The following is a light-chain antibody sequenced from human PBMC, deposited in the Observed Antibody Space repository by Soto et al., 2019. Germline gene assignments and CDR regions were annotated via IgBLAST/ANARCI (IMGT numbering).Light chain of an antibody. V-gene: IGKV3-20*01. CDR1: QSVSSSY. CDR2: GAS. J-gene: IGKJ2*01. CDR3: KQYGRSPPFT. Sequence: ELVLTQSPGTLSLSPGERATLSCRASQSVSSSYLAWYQQKPGQAPRLLIYGASNRATGIPDRFSGSGSGTDFTLTISRLEPEDFAVYFCKQYGRSPPFTFGQGTKVEMK.